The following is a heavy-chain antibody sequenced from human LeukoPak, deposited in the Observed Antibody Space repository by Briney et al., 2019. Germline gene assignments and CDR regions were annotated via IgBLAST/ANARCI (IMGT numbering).Heavy chain of an antibody. CDR2: IIPIFGTA. J-gene: IGHJ4*02. CDR1: GGTFSSYA. CDR3: ARAPLYGDYGIDY. V-gene: IGHV1-69*13. D-gene: IGHD4-17*01. Sequence: ASVTVSFKASGGTFSSYAISWVRQAPGQGLEWMGGIIPIFGTANYAQKFQGRVTITADESTSTAYMELSSLRSEDTAVYYCARAPLYGDYGIDYWGQGTLVTVSS.